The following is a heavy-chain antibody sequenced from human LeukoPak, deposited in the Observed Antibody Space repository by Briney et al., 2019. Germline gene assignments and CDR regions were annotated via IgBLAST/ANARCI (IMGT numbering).Heavy chain of an antibody. CDR2: ISSSSSYI. D-gene: IGHD2-15*01. CDR1: GFTLSSYS. CDR3: ARVGYCSGGSCYSGY. Sequence: GGSLRLSCAASGFTLSSYSMNWVRQAPGKGLEWVSSISSSSSYIYYADSVKGRFTISRDNAKNSLYLQMNSLRAEDTAVYYCARVGYCSGGSCYSGYWGQGTLVTVSS. J-gene: IGHJ4*02. V-gene: IGHV3-21*01.